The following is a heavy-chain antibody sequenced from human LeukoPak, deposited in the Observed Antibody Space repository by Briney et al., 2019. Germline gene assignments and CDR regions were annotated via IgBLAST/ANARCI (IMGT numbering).Heavy chain of an antibody. CDR1: SGSISIYS. Sequence: SETLSLTCTVSSGSISIYSWSWIRQPPGKGLEWIGYIYYSGSTYYNPSLKSRITMSVGTSNNQFSLKLISVTAADTAVYYCARLDCSGGSCLTNWFDPWGQGTLVTVSS. J-gene: IGHJ5*02. V-gene: IGHV4-59*12. D-gene: IGHD2-15*01. CDR3: ARLDCSGGSCLTNWFDP. CDR2: IYYSGST.